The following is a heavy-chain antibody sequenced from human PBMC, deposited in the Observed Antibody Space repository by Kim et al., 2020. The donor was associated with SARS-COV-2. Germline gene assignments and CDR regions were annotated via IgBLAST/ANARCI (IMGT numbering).Heavy chain of an antibody. J-gene: IGHJ3*02. V-gene: IGHV1-46*01. CDR3: ARVAASGSYLWAFDI. Sequence: KFQGRGTMTRDTSTSTVYMELSSLRSEDTAVYYCARVAASGSYLWAFDIWGQGTMVTVSS. D-gene: IGHD1-26*01.